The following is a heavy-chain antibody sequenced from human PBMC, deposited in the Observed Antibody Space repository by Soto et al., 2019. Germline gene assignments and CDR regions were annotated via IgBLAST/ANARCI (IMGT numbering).Heavy chain of an antibody. Sequence: QVQLVQSGAEAKKPGASVKVSCKASGYTFTSYGISWVRQAPGQGLEWMGWISAYNGNTNYAQKLQGRVTMTTDTSTSTAYMELRSLRSDDTAVYYCARLEWREDIVVVPAAIVYWGQGTLVTVSS. V-gene: IGHV1-18*01. CDR2: ISAYNGNT. D-gene: IGHD2-2*01. CDR1: GYTFTSYG. J-gene: IGHJ4*02. CDR3: ARLEWREDIVVVPAAIVY.